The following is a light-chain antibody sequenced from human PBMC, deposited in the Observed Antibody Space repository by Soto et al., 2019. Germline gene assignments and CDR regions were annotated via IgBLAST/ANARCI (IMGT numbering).Light chain of an antibody. CDR3: QQYGSSP. V-gene: IGKV3-20*01. Sequence: EIVLTQSPGTLSLSPGERATLSCRASQSVSSSYLAWYQQKPGQAPRLLIYGASSRATGIPDRFSGSGSGTDFTLTISRLEPEAFAVYYCQQYGSSPLGQGTKLEIK. CDR2: GAS. J-gene: IGKJ2*01. CDR1: QSVSSSY.